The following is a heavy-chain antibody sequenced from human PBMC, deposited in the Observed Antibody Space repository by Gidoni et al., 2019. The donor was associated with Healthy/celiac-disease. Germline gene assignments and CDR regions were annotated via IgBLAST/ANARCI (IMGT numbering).Heavy chain of an antibody. CDR3: FTGDYHWFDP. CDR2: INHSGST. J-gene: IGHJ5*02. CDR1: GGSFSGYY. V-gene: IGHV4-34*01. Sequence: QVQLQQWGAGLLKPSETLSLTCAVYGGSFSGYYWSWIRQPPGKGLEWIGEINHSGSTNYNPSLKSRVTISVDTSKNQFSLKLSSVTAADTAVYYCFTGDYHWFDPWGQGTLVTVSS. D-gene: IGHD4-17*01.